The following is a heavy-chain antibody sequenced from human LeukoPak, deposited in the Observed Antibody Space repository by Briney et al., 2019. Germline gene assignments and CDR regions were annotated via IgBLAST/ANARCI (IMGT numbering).Heavy chain of an antibody. J-gene: IGHJ4*02. CDR2: ISAYNGNT. Sequence: EASVKVSCKASGYTFTSYGISWVRQAPGQGLEWMGWISAYNGNTNYAQKLQGRVTMTTDTSTSTAYMELRSLRSDDTAVYYCARSRWAYCSSTSCYLVDYWGQGTLVTVSS. CDR1: GYTFTSYG. CDR3: ARSRWAYCSSTSCYLVDY. V-gene: IGHV1-18*01. D-gene: IGHD2-2*01.